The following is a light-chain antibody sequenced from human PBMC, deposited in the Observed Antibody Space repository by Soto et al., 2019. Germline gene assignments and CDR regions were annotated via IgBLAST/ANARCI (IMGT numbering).Light chain of an antibody. CDR3: QQYHNWPIT. Sequence: EIVLTQSPATLSLSPGERATLSGRASQSVIRYLAWYQQRPGQAPRLLIFGASTTATGIPDRFSGSGSGTDFTLTISRLEPEEFAVYYCQQYHNWPITVGQGKRLEIK. V-gene: IGKV3-11*01. J-gene: IGKJ5*01. CDR2: GAS. CDR1: QSVIRY.